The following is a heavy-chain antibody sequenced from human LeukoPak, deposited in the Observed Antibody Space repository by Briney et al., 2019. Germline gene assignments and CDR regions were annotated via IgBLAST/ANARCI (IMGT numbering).Heavy chain of an antibody. CDR3: ARAVGYYDILTGYYNRGYFDY. Sequence: SGTLSLTFAVSGGSISSSNWWSWVRQPPGKGLEWIGEIYHSGSTNYNPSLKSRVTISVDKSKNQFSLKLSSVTAADTAVYYCARAVGYYDILTGYYNRGYFDYWGQGTLVTVSS. CDR2: IYHSGST. J-gene: IGHJ4*02. V-gene: IGHV4-4*02. CDR1: GGSISSSNW. D-gene: IGHD3-9*01.